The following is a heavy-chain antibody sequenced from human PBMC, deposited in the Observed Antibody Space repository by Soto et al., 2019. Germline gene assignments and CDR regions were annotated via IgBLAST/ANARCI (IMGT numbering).Heavy chain of an antibody. D-gene: IGHD2-15*01. CDR1: GFIFSSYW. CDR2: INSDGRT. V-gene: IGHV3-74*01. J-gene: IGHJ4*02. CDR3: ARDLAVARGAVQY. Sequence: EVQLVESGGGLVQPGWSLRLSCAASGFIFSSYWMHWVRQAPGKVLVWVSRINSDGRTTYVDSVKGGFTISRDNAKNTVSLQMNSVRGEDTAVDYCARDLAVARGAVQYWGQGTLVAVSS.